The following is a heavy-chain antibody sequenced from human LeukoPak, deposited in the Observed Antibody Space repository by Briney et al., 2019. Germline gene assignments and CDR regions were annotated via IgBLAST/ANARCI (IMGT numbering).Heavy chain of an antibody. CDR1: SIGTICNW. J-gene: IGHJ4*02. CDR2: MDHRVAT. CDR3: ARHGVAEGCLDY. Sequence: SIGTICNWCGRIREHRGNGLEGLGRMDHRVATHNNPSLKTRITTSVDTAKIQFSLKLNSVSAEDTAVYYCARHGVAEGCLDYWGQGTLVTVSS. D-gene: IGHD2-15*01. V-gene: IGHV4-39*01.